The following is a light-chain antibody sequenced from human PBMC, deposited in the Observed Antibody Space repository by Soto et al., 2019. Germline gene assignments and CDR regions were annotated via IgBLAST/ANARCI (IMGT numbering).Light chain of an antibody. CDR2: GAS. Sequence: EIMLTQSPATLSVSPGERATLSCRASQSVSSNLAWYQQKPGQAPRLLIYGASTRATGIPARFSGSGSGTEFTLTIRSLQSEDFAVYYCQQYNNWPPWTFGQGTTGDIK. CDR3: QQYNNWPPWT. CDR1: QSVSSN. J-gene: IGKJ1*01. V-gene: IGKV3-15*01.